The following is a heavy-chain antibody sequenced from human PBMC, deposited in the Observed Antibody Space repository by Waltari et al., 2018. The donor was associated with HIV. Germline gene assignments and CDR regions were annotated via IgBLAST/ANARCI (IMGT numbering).Heavy chain of an antibody. D-gene: IGHD3-3*01. CDR1: GFSLSTSGVG. CDR2: IYWNDDK. V-gene: IGHV2-5*01. Sequence: QITLKESGPSHVKPTQTLTLTCTFSGFSLSTSGVGVGWIRQPPGGALEWLALIYWNDDKTYSPSLRSRLTITKDTSKNQVVLTLTNMDPVDTATYYCAHTVSGLRSPNPAFWSGYYTQIPSWFAPWGQGTLVAVSS. CDR3: AHTVSGLRSPNPAFWSGYYTQIPSWFAP. J-gene: IGHJ5*02.